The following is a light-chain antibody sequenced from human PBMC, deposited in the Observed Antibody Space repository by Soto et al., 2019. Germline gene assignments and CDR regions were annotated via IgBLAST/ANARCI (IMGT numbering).Light chain of an antibody. CDR2: DVS. CDR3: SSYTSSSTLLYV. V-gene: IGLV2-14*01. Sequence: QSALTQPASVSGSPGQSITISCTGTSNDVGSYNYVSWYQQHPGKAPKLMMYDVSNRPSGVSNRFSGSKSGNTASLTISGLQAEDEADYYCSSYTSSSTLLYVFGTGTKVTVL. CDR1: SNDVGSYNY. J-gene: IGLJ1*01.